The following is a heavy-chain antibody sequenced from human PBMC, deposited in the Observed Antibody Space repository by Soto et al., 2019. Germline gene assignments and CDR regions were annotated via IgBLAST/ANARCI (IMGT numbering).Heavy chain of an antibody. V-gene: IGHV1-18*04. CDR3: AREEYRQLDH. J-gene: IGHJ5*02. CDR1: GYTFTNYG. D-gene: IGHD3-16*02. Sequence: QVPLVQSGAEVKKHGASVKVSCKASGYTFTNYGISWVRQAPVQGLEWMGWISTNSGHTDYAQNLRGRVTMTTDTSTTTAYMELRSLSSDDTAVYYCAREEYRQLDHWGPGTLVTVSS. CDR2: ISTNSGHT.